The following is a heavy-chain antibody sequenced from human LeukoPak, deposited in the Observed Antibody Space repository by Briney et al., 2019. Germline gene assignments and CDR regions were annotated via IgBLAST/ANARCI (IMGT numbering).Heavy chain of an antibody. J-gene: IGHJ4*02. CDR1: GFSFGDFG. V-gene: IGHV3-23*01. CDR3: AKGHRGSSSYHFDY. Sequence: GGSLRLSCAASGFSFGDFGMSWVCQAPGKGLELVSSISGGGDKTYYEDSVKGRFTTSRDKSENTVNLQMNSLRAEDTAVYYCAKGHRGSSSYHFDYWGQGTQVTVSS. D-gene: IGHD5-12*01. CDR2: ISGGGDKT.